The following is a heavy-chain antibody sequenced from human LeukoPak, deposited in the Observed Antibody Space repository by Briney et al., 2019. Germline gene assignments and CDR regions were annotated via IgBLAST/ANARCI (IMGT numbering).Heavy chain of an antibody. Sequence: GRSLRLSCAASGFTFGSYGMHWVRQAPGKGLEWVAVIWYDGSNKYYADSVKGRFTISRDNSKNTLYLQMNSLRAEDTAVYYCARVQLTGYYYYYGMDVWGKGTTVTVSS. J-gene: IGHJ6*04. CDR2: IWYDGSNK. D-gene: IGHD7-27*01. CDR1: GFTFGSYG. V-gene: IGHV3-33*01. CDR3: ARVQLTGYYYYYGMDV.